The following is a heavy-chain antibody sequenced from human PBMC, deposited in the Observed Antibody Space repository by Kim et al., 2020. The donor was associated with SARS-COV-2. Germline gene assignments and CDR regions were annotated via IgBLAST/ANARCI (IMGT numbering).Heavy chain of an antibody. V-gene: IGHV3-15*01. CDR3: TTGADLINSPRWAFDI. Sequence: GGSLRLSCAASGFTFSNAWMSWVRQAPGKGLEWVGRIKSKTDGGTTDYAAPVKGRFTISRDDSKNTLYLQMNSLKTEDTAVYYCTTGADLINSPRWAFDIWGQGTMVTVSS. D-gene: IGHD2-15*01. CDR1: GFTFSNAW. CDR2: IKSKTDGGTT. J-gene: IGHJ3*02.